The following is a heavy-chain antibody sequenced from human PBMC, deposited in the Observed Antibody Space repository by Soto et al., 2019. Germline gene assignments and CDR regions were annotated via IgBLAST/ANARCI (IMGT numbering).Heavy chain of an antibody. CDR3: ARADYAILTRSYAMDV. Sequence: PSETLSLTCTVSDDFISSYYWNWIRQPAGKGLEWIGRVSTNGATNYNPSLESRVTMSVDTSKNQFSLKLTSVTAADTAVYFCARADYAILTRSYAMDVWGQGTQVTVSS. J-gene: IGHJ6*02. V-gene: IGHV4-4*07. CDR1: DDFISSYY. D-gene: IGHD3-9*01. CDR2: VSTNGAT.